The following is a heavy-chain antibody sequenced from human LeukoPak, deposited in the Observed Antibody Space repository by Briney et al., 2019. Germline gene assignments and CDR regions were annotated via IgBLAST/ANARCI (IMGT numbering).Heavy chain of an antibody. Sequence: ASVKVSCKASGYTYTSYGISWVRQVPGQGLEWMGWISAYNGNTNYAEKLQGRVTMTTDTSTNTAYMELRSLRSDDTAVYYCARVRRYSRVDTARASFDYWGQGTLVTVSS. J-gene: IGHJ4*02. CDR1: GYTYTSYG. D-gene: IGHD5-18*01. CDR2: ISAYNGNT. V-gene: IGHV1-18*04. CDR3: ARVRRYSRVDTARASFDY.